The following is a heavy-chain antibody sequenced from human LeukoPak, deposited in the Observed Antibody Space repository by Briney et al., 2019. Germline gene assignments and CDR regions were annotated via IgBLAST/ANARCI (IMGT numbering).Heavy chain of an antibody. D-gene: IGHD2-15*01. CDR1: GGSIGGYY. CDR3: ARDGGGYCSGGTCSIDL. J-gene: IGHJ4*02. V-gene: IGHV4-59*01. Sequence: SETLSLTCAVSGGSIGGYYWSWIRQPPGKGLEWIGYIYYSGSTKYNPSLKSRVTISVDTSKNQVSLKLSSVTAADTAVYYCARDGGGYCSGGTCSIDLWGQGILATVSS. CDR2: IYYSGST.